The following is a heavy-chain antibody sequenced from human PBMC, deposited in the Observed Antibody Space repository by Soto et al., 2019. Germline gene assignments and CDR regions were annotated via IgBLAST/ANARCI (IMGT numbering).Heavy chain of an antibody. CDR1: GFTFSNYF. Sequence: GGSLRLSCAASGFTFSNYFMSWVRQAPGKGLEWVANINQDGSRQKYVDSVRGRFTISRDNAENSLSLQMNSLRAEDTAVYYCASYEGGWSHYFDNWGQGTLVTVSS. D-gene: IGHD6-19*01. CDR2: INQDGSRQ. V-gene: IGHV3-7*05. J-gene: IGHJ4*02. CDR3: ASYEGGWSHYFDN.